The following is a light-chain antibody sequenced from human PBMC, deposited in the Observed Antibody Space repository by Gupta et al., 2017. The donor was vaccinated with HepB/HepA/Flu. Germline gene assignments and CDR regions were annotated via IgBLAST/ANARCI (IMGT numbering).Light chain of an antibody. CDR2: GNN. V-gene: IGLV1-40*01. J-gene: IGLJ2*01. CDR1: SSNIGTGYD. Sequence: QSVLTQPPSVSGAPGQRVTISCSGTSSNIGTGYDVHWYQQLPGKAHKVLVYGNNIRPAGVPDRFSGSKSGTAASLVITGRQGDEEADYYCQSYDTSSDVVFGGGTKLTV. CDR3: QSYDTSSDVV.